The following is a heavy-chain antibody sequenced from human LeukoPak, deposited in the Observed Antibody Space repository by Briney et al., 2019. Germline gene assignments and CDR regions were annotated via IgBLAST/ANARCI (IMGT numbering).Heavy chain of an antibody. J-gene: IGHJ4*02. CDR2: ISDSGDNT. V-gene: IGHV3-23*01. CDR1: GFTFRSYG. Sequence: GGSLRLSCAASGFTFRSYGMSWVRQAPGKGLEWFSAISDSGDNTYYADSVKGRFTISRDNSKNTLYLQMNSLRAEDTAVYYCAKDRSSGTGDDYWGQGTLVTVSS. CDR3: AKDRSSGTGDDY. D-gene: IGHD6-19*01.